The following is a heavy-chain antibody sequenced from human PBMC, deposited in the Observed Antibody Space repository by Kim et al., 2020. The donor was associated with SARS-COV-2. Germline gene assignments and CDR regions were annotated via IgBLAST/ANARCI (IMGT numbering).Heavy chain of an antibody. V-gene: IGHV3-23*01. CDR3: AKDRGSTSWYEFDS. J-gene: IGHJ4*02. Sequence: WGSLRLSCAASGFSISSFAMNWVRQSPGKGLQWVSIISHNGANMFYADSVKGRFSLSRDTSKNTVYLHMTNLRPDDTARYYCAKDRGSTSWYEFDSWGPG. CDR2: ISHNGANM. D-gene: IGHD6-13*01. CDR1: GFSISSFA.